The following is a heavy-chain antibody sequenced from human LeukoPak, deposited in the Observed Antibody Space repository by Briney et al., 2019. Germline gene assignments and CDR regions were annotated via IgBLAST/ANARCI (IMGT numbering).Heavy chain of an antibody. J-gene: IGHJ4*02. Sequence: GASVKVSCKTSGYTFADYFIHWVRQAPGQGLEWMGRINANSGVTEYQQKFQGRVTMTRDTSVSTAYVEVNWLISDDTAIYYCARDVSSTPNWEFDYWGQRTLVTVSS. D-gene: IGHD1-26*01. CDR2: INANSGVT. V-gene: IGHV1-2*06. CDR1: GYTFADYF. CDR3: ARDVSSTPNWEFDY.